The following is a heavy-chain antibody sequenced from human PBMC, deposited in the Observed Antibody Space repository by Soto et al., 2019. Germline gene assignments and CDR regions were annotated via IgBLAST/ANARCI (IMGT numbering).Heavy chain of an antibody. V-gene: IGHV1-69*13. CDR2: IMPIFGSA. D-gene: IGHD3-22*01. J-gene: IGHJ4*02. CDR3: ARQFDSDTTGYYYAY. Sequence: GASVKVSCKASGGTFSRNTISWVRQAPGQGLEWMGGIMPIFGSANYAQKFQGRVTITADENTRTVYMELSRLRSEDTAVYYCARQFDSDTTGYYYAYWGKGPLVTVSS. CDR1: GGTFSRNT.